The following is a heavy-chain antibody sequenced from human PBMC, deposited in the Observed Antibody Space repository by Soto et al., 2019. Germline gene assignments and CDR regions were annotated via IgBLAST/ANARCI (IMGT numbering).Heavy chain of an antibody. CDR3: APVNLHYKRGWLDP. V-gene: IGHV1-24*01. Sequence: ASVKVSCKVSGYTFTEVSIHWVRQAPGKGLEWMGGFDPDGGETVYAQKFQGRVRMTEDTSTETAYMEVSSLRPEDTAVYYCAPVNLHYKRGWLDPWGQGTLVTVSS. CDR1: GYTFTEVS. D-gene: IGHD1-7*01. CDR2: FDPDGGET. J-gene: IGHJ5*02.